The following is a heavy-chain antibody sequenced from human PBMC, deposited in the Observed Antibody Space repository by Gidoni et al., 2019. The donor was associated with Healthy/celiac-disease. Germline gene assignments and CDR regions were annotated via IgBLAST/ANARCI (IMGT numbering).Heavy chain of an antibody. Sequence: QVQLVESGGGGVQPGRSLRLSCEASGFTCSSYGKHWVRQAPGKGLEGVAVIWYYGSNIYYADSVKGRFTISRDNSKNTLYLQMNSLRAEDTAVYYCARVGLQQLTDYYYYYGMDVWGQGTTVTVSS. CDR3: ARVGLQQLTDYYYYYGMDV. V-gene: IGHV3-33*01. D-gene: IGHD6-13*01. J-gene: IGHJ6*02. CDR2: IWYYGSNI. CDR1: GFTCSSYG.